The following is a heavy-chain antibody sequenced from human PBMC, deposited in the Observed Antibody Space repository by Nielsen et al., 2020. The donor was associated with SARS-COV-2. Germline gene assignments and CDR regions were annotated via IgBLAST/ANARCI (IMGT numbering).Heavy chain of an antibody. CDR1: GFTFSSYS. Sequence: GESLKISCAASGFTFSSYSMNWVRQAPGKGLEWVSSISSSSSYICYADSVKGRFTISRDNAKNSLYLQMNSLRAEDTAVYYCARGSGSSGYWGQGTLVTVSS. J-gene: IGHJ4*02. CDR3: ARGSGSSGY. D-gene: IGHD3-3*01. V-gene: IGHV3-21*01. CDR2: ISSSSSYI.